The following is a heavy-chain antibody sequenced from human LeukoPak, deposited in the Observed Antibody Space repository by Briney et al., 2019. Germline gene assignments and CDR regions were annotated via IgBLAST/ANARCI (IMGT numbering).Heavy chain of an antibody. CDR2: INPNSGGT. CDR3: ARRSVTSGAFDI. J-gene: IGHJ3*02. Sequence: GASVKVSCKASGYTFTGYYMHWVRQASGQGLEWMGWINPNSGGTNYAQKFQGRVTMTRDTSISTAYMELSRLRSDDTAVYYCARRSVTSGAFDIWGQGTMVTVSS. CDR1: GYTFTGYY. D-gene: IGHD4-17*01. V-gene: IGHV1-2*02.